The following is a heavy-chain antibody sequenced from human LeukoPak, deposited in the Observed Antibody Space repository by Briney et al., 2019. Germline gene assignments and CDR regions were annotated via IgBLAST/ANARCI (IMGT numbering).Heavy chain of an antibody. CDR1: GFTFSSYS. D-gene: IGHD3-10*01. J-gene: IGHJ4*02. V-gene: IGHV3-21*01. CDR2: ISSSSYI. CDR3: ARGGSGLK. Sequence: GGSLRLSCAVSGFTFSSYSMNWVSQPPGRGLEWVSSISSSSYIYYADSVKGRFTISRDNAKNSLYLQMNSLRAEDTAVYYCARGGSGLKWGQGTLVTVSS.